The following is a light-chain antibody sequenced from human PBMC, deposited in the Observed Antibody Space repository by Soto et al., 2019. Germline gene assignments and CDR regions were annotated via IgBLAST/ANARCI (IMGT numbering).Light chain of an antibody. Sequence: DIQMTQSPSSLSASVGDRVTITCRASQSISSYLNWYQQKPGKAPKVLIYTASSLQSGVPSRFGGSGSGTDFTLTISSLQPEDFATYYCQQLTNFRFTFGQGTKLDIK. CDR1: QSISSY. CDR3: QQLTNFRFT. J-gene: IGKJ2*01. CDR2: TAS. V-gene: IGKV1-39*01.